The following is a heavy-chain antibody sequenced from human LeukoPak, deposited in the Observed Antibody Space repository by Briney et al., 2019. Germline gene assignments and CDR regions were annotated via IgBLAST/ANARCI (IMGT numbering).Heavy chain of an antibody. J-gene: IGHJ4*02. CDR2: ISNNGGYT. CDR1: GFTFSSSA. CDR3: ARDGFGTGSN. Sequence: GGSLRLSCAASGFTFSSSAMNWVRQAPGKGLEWVSAISNNGGYTYYADSVQGRFTISRDNSKSTLCLQMNSPRADDTAVYYCARDGFGTGSNWGQGTLVTVSS. V-gene: IGHV3-23*01. D-gene: IGHD3-16*01.